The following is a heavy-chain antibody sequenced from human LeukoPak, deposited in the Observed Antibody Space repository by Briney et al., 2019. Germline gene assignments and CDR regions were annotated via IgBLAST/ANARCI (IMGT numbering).Heavy chain of an antibody. CDR1: GYTFTSYG. V-gene: IGHV1-18*01. Sequence: ASVKVSCKASGYTFTSYGISWVRQAPGQGLEWMGWISAYNGNTNYAQKLQGRVTMTTDTSTSTAYMELRSLRSDDTAVYYCARAAYYDFWSGYYGPLNWFDPWGQGTLVTVSS. D-gene: IGHD3-3*01. CDR3: ARAAYYDFWSGYYGPLNWFDP. CDR2: ISAYNGNT. J-gene: IGHJ5*02.